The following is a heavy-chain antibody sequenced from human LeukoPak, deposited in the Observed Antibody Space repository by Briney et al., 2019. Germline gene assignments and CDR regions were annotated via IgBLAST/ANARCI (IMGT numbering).Heavy chain of an antibody. Sequence: GASVKVSCKASGYTFTGYYMHWVRQAPGQGLEWMGRINPNSGGTHYAQKFQGRVTMTRDTSLSTAHMELSTRRSDDTAVCLCARNSGIAVVDYWGQGTLVTVSS. J-gene: IGHJ4*02. D-gene: IGHD6-19*01. V-gene: IGHV1-2*06. CDR1: GYTFTGYY. CDR3: ARNSGIAVVDY. CDR2: INPNSGGT.